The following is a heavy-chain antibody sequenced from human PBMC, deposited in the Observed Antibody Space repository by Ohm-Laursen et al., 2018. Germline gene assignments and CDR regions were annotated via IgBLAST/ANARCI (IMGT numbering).Heavy chain of an antibody. J-gene: IGHJ4*02. CDR1: GFSLSTSGMC. CDR2: IDWDDDK. D-gene: IGHD3-10*01. V-gene: IGHV2-70*11. CDR3: AGTPSGSATSPWDY. Sequence: TQTLTLTCTFSGFSLSTSGMCVSWIRQPPGKALEWLARIDWDDDKYYSTSLKTRLTISKDTSKNQVVLSMTNMDPVDTATYYCAGTPSGSATSPWDYWGQGTLVTVSS.